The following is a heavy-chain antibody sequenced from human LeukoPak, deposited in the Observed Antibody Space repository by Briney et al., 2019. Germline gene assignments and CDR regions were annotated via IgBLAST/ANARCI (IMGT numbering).Heavy chain of an antibody. CDR3: AKGEYYDILTGYYGDAFDI. V-gene: IGHV3-23*01. CDR2: ISNSGDNT. D-gene: IGHD3-9*01. J-gene: IGHJ3*02. CDR1: GFTFSSYA. Sequence: PGGSLRLSCAASGFTFSSYAMSWVRQAPGKGLEWVSAISNSGDNTYYADSVEGRFTISRDNSKNTLYLQMNSLRAEDTAVYYCAKGEYYDILTGYYGDAFDIWGQGTMVTVSS.